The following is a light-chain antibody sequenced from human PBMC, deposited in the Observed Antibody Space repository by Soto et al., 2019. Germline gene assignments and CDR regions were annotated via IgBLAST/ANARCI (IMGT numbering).Light chain of an antibody. Sequence: DIQMTQSPSTLSASVGDRVTITCRASQSISSWLDWYQQKPGKAPKLLIYDASSLESGVPSRFSGSGSGTEFTLTISSLPPDDFATYYCQQYNSYSPEFGQGTKVEIK. J-gene: IGKJ1*01. CDR3: QQYNSYSPE. CDR2: DAS. CDR1: QSISSW. V-gene: IGKV1-5*01.